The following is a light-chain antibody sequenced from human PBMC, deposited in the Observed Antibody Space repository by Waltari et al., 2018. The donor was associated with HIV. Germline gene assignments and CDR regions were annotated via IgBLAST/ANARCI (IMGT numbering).Light chain of an antibody. CDR1: SSNIGAGYD. J-gene: IGLJ2*01. V-gene: IGLV1-40*01. CDR2: GNN. CDR3: QSYDSSMSCVV. Sequence: QSVLTQPPSVSGAPGPRVTLSCTGASSNIGAGYDVHWSQHLPGTAPKLLISGNNNRPSGVPDRFSGSKSGTSASLAITGLQPDDEADYYCQSYDSSMSCVVFGGGTKVTVV.